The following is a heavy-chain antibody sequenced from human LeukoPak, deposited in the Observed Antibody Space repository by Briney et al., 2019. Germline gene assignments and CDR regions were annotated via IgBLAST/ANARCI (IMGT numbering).Heavy chain of an antibody. Sequence: SLKVSCKTSGGTFTNYAISWVRQAPGQGLEWMGGIIPILGTTNSAQKFQGRVTITADESTRTAYMELSSLKSEDTAVYFCARDRYYHGSGRHAFDIWGEGTMVAVSS. D-gene: IGHD3-10*01. CDR1: GGTFTNYA. J-gene: IGHJ3*02. CDR2: IIPILGTT. CDR3: ARDRYYHGSGRHAFDI. V-gene: IGHV1-69*13.